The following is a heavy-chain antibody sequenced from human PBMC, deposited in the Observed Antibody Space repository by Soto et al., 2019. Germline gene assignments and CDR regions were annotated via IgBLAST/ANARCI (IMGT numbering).Heavy chain of an antibody. Sequence: ASVKVSCKASGVTFSSYAISWVRQAPGQGLEWMGGIIPIFGTANYAQKFQGRVTITADESTSTAYMELSSLRSEDTAVYYCARDGYSSGWSDDAFDIWGQGTMVTVSS. CDR2: IIPIFGTA. CDR1: GVTFSSYA. CDR3: ARDGYSSGWSDDAFDI. V-gene: IGHV1-69*13. J-gene: IGHJ3*02. D-gene: IGHD6-19*01.